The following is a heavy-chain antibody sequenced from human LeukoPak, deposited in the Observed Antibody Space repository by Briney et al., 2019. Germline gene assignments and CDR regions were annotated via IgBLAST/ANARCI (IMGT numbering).Heavy chain of an antibody. J-gene: IGHJ4*02. V-gene: IGHV3-7*01. CDR3: ARDPESSSFDL. CDR1: GFSFSSYW. Sequence: GGSLRLSYAASGFSFSSYWMSWVRQTPEKGLEFVANIDQGGSVRNYMGSLKGRCTISRDNAKKSLYLEINSLRADDTAVYYCARDPESSSFDLWGRGALVTVSS. D-gene: IGHD6-13*01. CDR2: IDQGGSVR.